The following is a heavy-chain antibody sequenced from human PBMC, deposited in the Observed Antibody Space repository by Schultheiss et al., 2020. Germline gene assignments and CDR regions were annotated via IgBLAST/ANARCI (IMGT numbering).Heavy chain of an antibody. D-gene: IGHD3-3*01. V-gene: IGHV4-59*01. J-gene: IGHJ6*03. Sequence: SETLSLTCTVSGGSISSYYWSWIRQPPGKGLEWIGYIYYSGSTNYNPSLKSRVTISVDTSKNQFSLKLSSVTAADTAVYYCARRTRSLGYEFWSGYSPFYYYYYMDVWGKGTTVTVSS. CDR3: ARRTRSLGYEFWSGYSPFYYYYYMDV. CDR1: GGSISSYY. CDR2: IYYSGST.